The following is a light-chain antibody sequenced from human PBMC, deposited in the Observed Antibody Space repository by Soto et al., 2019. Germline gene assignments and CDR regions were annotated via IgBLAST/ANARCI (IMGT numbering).Light chain of an antibody. V-gene: IGKV3-15*01. CDR3: QQYNNWPPET. J-gene: IGKJ1*01. CDR2: GAS. CDR1: QSVSSSS. Sequence: EIVLTQSPGTLSLSPGERATLSCRASQSVSSSSLAWYQQKRGQAPRLLIYGASTRATGIPARFSGSGSGTEFTLTISSLQSEDFAVYYCQQYNNWPPETFGQGTKVDIK.